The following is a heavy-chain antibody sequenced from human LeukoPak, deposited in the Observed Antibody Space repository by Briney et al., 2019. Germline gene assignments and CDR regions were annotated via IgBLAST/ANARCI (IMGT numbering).Heavy chain of an antibody. Sequence: SETLSLTCAVYGGSFSGYYWSWIRQPPGKGLEWIGEINHSGSTNYNPSLKSRVTISVDTSKNQFSLKLSSVTAADMAVYYCARGTYYKNWFDPWGQGTLVTVSS. CDR1: GGSFSGYY. V-gene: IGHV4-34*01. D-gene: IGHD3-10*01. CDR3: ARGTYYKNWFDP. CDR2: INHSGST. J-gene: IGHJ5*02.